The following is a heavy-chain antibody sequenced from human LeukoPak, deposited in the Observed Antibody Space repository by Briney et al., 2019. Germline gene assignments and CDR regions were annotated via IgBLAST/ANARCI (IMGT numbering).Heavy chain of an antibody. J-gene: IGHJ3*02. D-gene: IGHD1-26*01. CDR1: GGSISTDY. CDR3: ARESVSGTIVGATYLDI. CDR2: IYYSGIT. Sequence: SETLSLTCTVSGGSISTDYWDWIRLCPGKGLEWVGYIYYSGITPYNPALTSRDTISVDMSKNQFSLKLSSVTAADTAVYYCARESVSGTIVGATYLDIWGQGTTVTVSS. V-gene: IGHV4-59*01.